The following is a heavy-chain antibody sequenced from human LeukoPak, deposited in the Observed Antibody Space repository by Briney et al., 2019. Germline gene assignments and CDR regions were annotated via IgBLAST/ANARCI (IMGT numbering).Heavy chain of an antibody. CDR3: AKDLGRSGSN. V-gene: IGHV3-48*03. J-gene: IGHJ4*02. Sequence: GGSLRLSCAASGFTFSSYEMNWVRQAPGKGLEWVSYISSSGSTIYYADSVKGRFTISRDNSKNTLYLQMNSLRAEDTAVYYCAKDLGRSGSNWGQGTLVTVSS. D-gene: IGHD3-3*01. CDR1: GFTFSSYE. CDR2: ISSSGSTI.